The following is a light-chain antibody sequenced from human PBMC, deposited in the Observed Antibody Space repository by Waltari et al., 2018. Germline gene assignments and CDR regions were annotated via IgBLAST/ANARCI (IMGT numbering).Light chain of an antibody. J-gene: IGKJ1*01. CDR1: QSVSRD. Sequence: EMVMTQYPATLSVSPGEIATLSCRASQSVSRDLAWYQQKSGQAPRLLIYAASNRATGIPARFNGGGSGTEFTLTISSLQSGDSAVYYCQQYNNWPLTFGQGTKVEIK. V-gene: IGKV3-15*01. CDR2: AAS. CDR3: QQYNNWPLT.